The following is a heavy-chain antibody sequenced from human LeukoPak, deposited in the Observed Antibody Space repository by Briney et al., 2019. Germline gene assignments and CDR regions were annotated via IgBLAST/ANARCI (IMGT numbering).Heavy chain of an antibody. CDR2: ISSSSSYI. Sequence: PGGSLRLSCAASGFTFSSYSMNWVRQAPGQGLEWVSSISSSSSYINYEDSVKGRFTISRDNAKNSLYLQMNSLRAEDTAVYYCAPEGIAAAGTSYWGQGTLVTVSS. D-gene: IGHD6-13*01. V-gene: IGHV3-21*01. CDR3: APEGIAAAGTSY. J-gene: IGHJ4*02. CDR1: GFTFSSYS.